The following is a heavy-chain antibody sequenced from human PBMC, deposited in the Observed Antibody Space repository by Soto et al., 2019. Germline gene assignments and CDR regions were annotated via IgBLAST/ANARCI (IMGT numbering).Heavy chain of an antibody. CDR2: IIPIFGTA. D-gene: IGHD5-18*01. Sequence: QVQLVQSGAEVKKPGSSVKVSCKASGGTFSSYAISWVRQAPGQGLEWMGGIIPIFGTANYAQKFQGRVTITADKSTSTAYMERSSLRSEDTAVYYCARGPTAMVADYFDYWGQGTLVTVSS. J-gene: IGHJ4*02. V-gene: IGHV1-69*06. CDR3: ARGPTAMVADYFDY. CDR1: GGTFSSYA.